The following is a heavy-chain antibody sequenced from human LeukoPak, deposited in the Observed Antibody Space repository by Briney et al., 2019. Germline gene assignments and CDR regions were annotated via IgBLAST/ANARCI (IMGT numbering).Heavy chain of an antibody. J-gene: IGHJ4*02. Sequence: RASETLSLTCTVSGGSISSGGYYWSWIRQHPGKGLEWIGYIYYSGSTYYNPSLKSRVTISVDTSKNQFSLKPSSVTAADTAVYYCAREYYYGSGSYYNEDYFDYWGQGTLVTVSS. D-gene: IGHD3-10*01. V-gene: IGHV4-31*03. CDR1: GGSISSGGYY. CDR2: IYYSGST. CDR3: AREYYYGSGSYYNEDYFDY.